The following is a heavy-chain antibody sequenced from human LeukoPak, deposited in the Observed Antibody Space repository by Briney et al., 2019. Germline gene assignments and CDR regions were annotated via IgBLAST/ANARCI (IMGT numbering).Heavy chain of an antibody. D-gene: IGHD4-4*01. Sequence: GGSLRLSCAASGFTFSSYAMSLVRQAPGKGLEWVSAISGSGGSTYYADSVKGRFTISRDNSKNTLYLQMNSLRAEDTAVYYCAKVDSTGDYYYYYGMDVWGQGTTVTVSS. CDR1: GFTFSSYA. V-gene: IGHV3-23*01. J-gene: IGHJ6*02. CDR3: AKVDSTGDYYYYYGMDV. CDR2: ISGSGGST.